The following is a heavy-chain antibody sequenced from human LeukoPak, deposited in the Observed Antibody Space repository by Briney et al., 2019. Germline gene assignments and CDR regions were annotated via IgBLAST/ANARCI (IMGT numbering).Heavy chain of an antibody. CDR1: GGSISNSNW. CDR3: ARGTTERGYSYGYYFDY. J-gene: IGHJ4*02. V-gene: IGHV4-4*02. Sequence: SGTLSLTCAVSGGSISNSNWWSWVRQPPGKGLEWIGEIYHSGSTNYNPSLKSRVTISVDKSKNQFSLKLNSVTAADTAVYYCARGTTERGYSYGYYFDYWGQGTLVTVSS. D-gene: IGHD5-18*01. CDR2: IYHSGST.